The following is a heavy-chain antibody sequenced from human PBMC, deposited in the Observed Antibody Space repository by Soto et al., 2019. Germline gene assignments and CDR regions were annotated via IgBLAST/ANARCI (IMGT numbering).Heavy chain of an antibody. CDR1: VFRFGANA. CDR2: LSNTGRRT. J-gene: IGHJ4*02. V-gene: IGHV3-23*01. Sequence: PGGSLRLSCVVAVFRFGANAMSWVRQAPGKGLEWVSGLSNTGRRTSYADSVKGRFNISRDNSENTVYLQMNSLRVEDTAVYYCATEMGATQGPFDNWGQGTLVTVPS. CDR3: ATEMGATQGPFDN. D-gene: IGHD1-26*01.